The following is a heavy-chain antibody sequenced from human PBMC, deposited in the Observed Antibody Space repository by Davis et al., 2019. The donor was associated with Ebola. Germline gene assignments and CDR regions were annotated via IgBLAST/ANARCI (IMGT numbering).Heavy chain of an antibody. CDR3: ASSFGQPLGFDY. V-gene: IGHV3-30*14. CDR1: GFTFSSYA. CDR2: ISYDGSNR. Sequence: GGSLRLSCAASGFTFSSYAMHWVRQAPGKGLEWVALISYDGSNRNYADSVKGRFTISRDNSKNTLYLQMNSLRAEDTAVYYCASSFGQPLGFDYWGQGTLVTVSS. D-gene: IGHD3-10*01. J-gene: IGHJ4*02.